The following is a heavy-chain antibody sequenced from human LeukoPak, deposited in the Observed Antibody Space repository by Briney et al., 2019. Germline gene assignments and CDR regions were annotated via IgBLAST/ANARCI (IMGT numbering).Heavy chain of an antibody. D-gene: IGHD6-13*01. Sequence: GGSLRLSCAAAGFTFSSYAMSWVRQAPGKGLEWVSAISGSGGSTYYADSVKGRFTISRDNSKNTLYLQMNSLRAEDTAVYYCAKEPGYSSSWYSTFDYWGQGTLVTVSS. CDR3: AKEPGYSSSWYSTFDY. CDR1: GFTFSSYA. V-gene: IGHV3-23*01. J-gene: IGHJ4*02. CDR2: ISGSGGST.